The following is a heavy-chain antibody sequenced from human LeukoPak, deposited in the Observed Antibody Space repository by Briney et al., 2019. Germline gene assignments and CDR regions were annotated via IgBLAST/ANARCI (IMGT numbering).Heavy chain of an antibody. J-gene: IGHJ4*02. Sequence: PGGSLRLSCAASGFTFSNAWMSWVRQAPGKGLEWVGRIKSKTDGGTTDYAAPVKGRFTISRDDSKNTLYLQMNSLKTEDTAVYYCSIIVLRGEDFDYWGQGTLVTVSS. V-gene: IGHV3-15*01. CDR3: SIIVLRGEDFDY. CDR1: GFTFSNAW. D-gene: IGHD2-8*01. CDR2: IKSKTDGGTT.